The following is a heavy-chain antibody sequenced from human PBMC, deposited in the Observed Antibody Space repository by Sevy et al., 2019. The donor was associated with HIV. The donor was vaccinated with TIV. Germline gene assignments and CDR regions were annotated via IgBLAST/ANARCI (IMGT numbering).Heavy chain of an antibody. V-gene: IGHV1-2*02. D-gene: IGHD3-10*01. CDR3: ARSVYGSGTYLNDY. Sequence: ASVKVSCKASGYTFTGYYVHWVRPAPRQGLEWMGWINPSSGGTNYGQKFHGRVTMTRDTSITTAYMELNSLRSDDTAVYYCARSVYGSGTYLNDYWGQGTLVTVSS. CDR1: GYTFTGYY. CDR2: INPSSGGT. J-gene: IGHJ4*02.